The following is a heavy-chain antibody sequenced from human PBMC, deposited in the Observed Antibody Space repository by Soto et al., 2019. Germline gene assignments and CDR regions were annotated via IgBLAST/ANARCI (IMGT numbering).Heavy chain of an antibody. J-gene: IGHJ4*02. CDR1: GFTFSSYA. CDR3: TTEGYSSSWYLTKVGGYFDY. Sequence: EVQLLESGGGLVQPGGSLRLSCAASGFTFSSYAMSWVRQAPGKGLEWVSAISGSGGSTYYADSVKGRFTISRDNSKNTLYLQMNSLKTEDTAVYYCTTEGYSSSWYLTKVGGYFDYWGQGTLVTVSS. D-gene: IGHD6-13*01. CDR2: ISGSGGST. V-gene: IGHV3-23*01.